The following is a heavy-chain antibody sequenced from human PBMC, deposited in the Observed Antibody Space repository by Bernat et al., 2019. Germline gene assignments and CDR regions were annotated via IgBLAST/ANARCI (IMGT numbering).Heavy chain of an antibody. V-gene: IGHV5-10-1*03. D-gene: IGHD6-19*01. J-gene: IGHJ5*02. CDR3: ARHPVAGKDIGWFDP. Sequence: EVQLVQSGAEVKKPGESLRISCKGSGYSFTSYWISWVRQMPGKGLEWMGRIDPSDSYTNYSPSFQGHVTTSADKSISTAYLQWSSLKASDTAMYYCARHPVAGKDIGWFDPWGQGTLVTVSS. CDR2: IDPSDSYT. CDR1: GYSFTSYW.